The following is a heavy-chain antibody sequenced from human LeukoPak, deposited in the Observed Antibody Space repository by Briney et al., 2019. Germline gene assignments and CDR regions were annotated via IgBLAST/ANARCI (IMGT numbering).Heavy chain of an antibody. Sequence: GGSLRLSCAASGFTFSSHGMSWVRQAPGKGLEWVANIKKDGSEKYYVDAVKGRFTISRDNAKTSLYLQMNSLRAEDTAVYYCARDLSGIAGYTYGRGIDYWGQGTLVTVSS. D-gene: IGHD5-12*01. V-gene: IGHV3-7*01. CDR3: ARDLSGIAGYTYGRGIDY. CDR1: GFTFSSHG. CDR2: IKKDGSEK. J-gene: IGHJ4*02.